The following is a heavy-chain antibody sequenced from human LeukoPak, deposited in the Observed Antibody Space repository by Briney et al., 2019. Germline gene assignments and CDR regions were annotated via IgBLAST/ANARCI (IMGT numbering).Heavy chain of an antibody. Sequence: ASVKVSYKASGYTFTSYAIHWVRQAPGQSLEWMGWINNGNDNTKYSQNFQGRVTISSDTSASTAYMELSSLRVEDTAVYFCASSPYFYESSGYYDIDGIDIWGQGTMVTVAS. D-gene: IGHD3-22*01. V-gene: IGHV1-3*04. CDR3: ASSPYFYESSGYYDIDGIDI. J-gene: IGHJ3*02. CDR2: INNGNDNT. CDR1: GYTFTSYA.